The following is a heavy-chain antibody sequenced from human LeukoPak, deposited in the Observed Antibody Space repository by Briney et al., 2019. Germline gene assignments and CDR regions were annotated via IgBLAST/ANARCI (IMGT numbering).Heavy chain of an antibody. Sequence: PSETLSLTCTVSGGSISSGDYYWSWIHQPPGKGLEWIGYIYYSGSTYYNPSLKSRVTISVDTSKNQFSLKLSSVTAADTAVYYCARGDIVLMVYASHWGQGTLVTVSS. V-gene: IGHV4-30-4*01. D-gene: IGHD2-8*01. J-gene: IGHJ4*02. CDR2: IYYSGST. CDR1: GGSISSGDYY. CDR3: ARGDIVLMVYASH.